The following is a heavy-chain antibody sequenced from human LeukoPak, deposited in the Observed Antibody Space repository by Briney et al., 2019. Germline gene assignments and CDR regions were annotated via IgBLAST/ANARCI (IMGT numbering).Heavy chain of an antibody. V-gene: IGHV1-2*02. CDR1: GYTFTGYY. D-gene: IGHD6-13*01. CDR3: ASSSSWLEWVFDY. CDR2: INPNSGGT. Sequence: GASVKVSCKASGYTFTGYYMHWVRQAPGQGLEWMGWINPNSGGTNYAQKFQGRVTMTRDTSISTAYMELSRLRSDDTAVYYCASSSSWLEWVFDYWGQGTLVTASS. J-gene: IGHJ4*02.